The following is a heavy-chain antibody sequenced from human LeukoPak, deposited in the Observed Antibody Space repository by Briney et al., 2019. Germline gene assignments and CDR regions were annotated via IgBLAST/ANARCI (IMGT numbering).Heavy chain of an antibody. CDR2: IDGGGGNT. D-gene: IGHD1-26*01. CDR3: AKDVGPVLFDY. J-gene: IGHJ4*02. V-gene: IGHV3-23*01. Sequence: GGSLRLSCAVSGFTFSHYAMAWVRQAPGRGLESVSTIDGGGGNTHYADSVKGRFAISRDNSRDTLFLQMNSLRADDTAIYYCAKDVGPVLFDYWGPGTLVTVSS. CDR1: GFTFSHYA.